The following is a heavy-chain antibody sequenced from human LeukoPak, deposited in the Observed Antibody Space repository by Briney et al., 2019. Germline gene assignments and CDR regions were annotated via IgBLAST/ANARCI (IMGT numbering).Heavy chain of an antibody. V-gene: IGHV4-34*01. J-gene: IGHJ3*02. D-gene: IGHD3-22*01. CDR3: ARDYDSSGYSSRTDAFDI. CDR2: INHSGST. Sequence: PSETLSLTCAVYGGSFSGYYWSWIRQPPGKGLEWIGEINHSGSTNYNPSLKSRVTISVDTSKNQFSLKLSSVTATDTAVYYCARDYDSSGYSSRTDAFDIWGQGTMVTVPS. CDR1: GGSFSGYY.